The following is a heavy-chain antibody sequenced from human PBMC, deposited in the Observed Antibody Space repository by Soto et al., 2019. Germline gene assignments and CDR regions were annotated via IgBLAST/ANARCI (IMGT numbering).Heavy chain of an antibody. CDR1: GGSISSGGYY. J-gene: IGHJ4*02. CDR3: ARQFSRSWYHYFDY. D-gene: IGHD6-13*01. Sequence: QVQLQESGPGLVKPSQTLSLTCTVSGGSISSGGYYWSWIRQHPGKGLEWIGYIYYGGSTYYNPSLKSRVTISVDTSKNQFSLKLSSVTAADTAVYYCARQFSRSWYHYFDYWGQGTLVTVSS. V-gene: IGHV4-31*03. CDR2: IYYGGST.